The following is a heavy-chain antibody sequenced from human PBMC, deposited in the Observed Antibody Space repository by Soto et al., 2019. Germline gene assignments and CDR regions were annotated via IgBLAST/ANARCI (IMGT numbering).Heavy chain of an antibody. CDR3: AHDRVGETGFAY. Sequence: SGPTLVNPTQTLTLTCSFSGFSLSNRGMGVGWIRQPPGKALEWLALIYWDDDKRYSPSLKSRLTISKDTSRNQVLLTMTNMDPSDTATYYCAHDRVGETGFAYWGQ. V-gene: IGHV2-5*02. CDR2: IYWDDDK. D-gene: IGHD1-26*01. CDR1: GFSLSNRGMG. J-gene: IGHJ4*02.